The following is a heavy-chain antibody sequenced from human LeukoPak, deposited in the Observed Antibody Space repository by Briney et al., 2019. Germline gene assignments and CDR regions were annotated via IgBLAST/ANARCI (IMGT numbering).Heavy chain of an antibody. Sequence: ASVKVSCKASGYTFTEYYIHWLRQAPGQGLEWMGWVTPSTGDTFYAQNLRGRVTITRDTSISTAYMQLGGLKSDDTAVYYCARDIAPSGSWWFDSWGQGTLVSV. V-gene: IGHV1-2*02. CDR2: VTPSTGDT. J-gene: IGHJ5*01. D-gene: IGHD6-13*01. CDR1: GYTFTEYY. CDR3: ARDIAPSGSWWFDS.